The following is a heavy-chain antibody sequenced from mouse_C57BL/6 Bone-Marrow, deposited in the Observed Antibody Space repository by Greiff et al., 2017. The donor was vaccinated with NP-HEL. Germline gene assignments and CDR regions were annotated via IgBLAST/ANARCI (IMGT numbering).Heavy chain of an antibody. CDR3: ARRYRGMYYYAMDY. CDR1: GFTFSDYG. J-gene: IGHJ4*01. V-gene: IGHV5-17*01. Sequence: EVQLVESGGGLVKPGGSLKLSCAASGFTFSDYGMHWVRQPPEKGLEWVAFISSGSSTFSYADTVKGRFTISRDNAKNTLFLQMTSQRAEDTAKYYCARRYRGMYYYAMDYWGQGTSVTVSS. CDR2: ISSGSSTF. D-gene: IGHD2-12*01.